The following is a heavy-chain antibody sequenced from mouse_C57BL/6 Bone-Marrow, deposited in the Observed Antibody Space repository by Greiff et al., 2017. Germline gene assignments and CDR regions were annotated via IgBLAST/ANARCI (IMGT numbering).Heavy chain of an antibody. J-gene: IGHJ3*01. Sequence: EVKLEESGPGLVKPSQSLSLTCSVTGYSITSGYYWNWIRQFPGNKLEWMGYISYDGSNNYNPSLKNRISITRDTSKNQFFLKLNSVTTEDTATYYCARDRVYYGDGNWGQGTLVTVSA. CDR1: GYSITSGYY. CDR3: ARDRVYYGDGN. V-gene: IGHV3-6*01. D-gene: IGHD1-1*01. CDR2: ISYDGSN.